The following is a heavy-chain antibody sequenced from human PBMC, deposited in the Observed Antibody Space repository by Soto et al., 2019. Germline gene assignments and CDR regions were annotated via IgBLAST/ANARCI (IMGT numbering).Heavy chain of an antibody. CDR3: ARGALGYCISTSCPSYYYYYGMDV. D-gene: IGHD2-2*01. J-gene: IGHJ6*02. Sequence: PSETLSLTCTVSGDSIISSNYFWGWIRQPPGKGLEWIGYIYHSGSTYYNPSLKSRVTISVDTSKNQLSLKLSSVTAADTAVYYCARGALGYCISTSCPSYYYYYGMDVWGQGTTVTVSS. CDR1: GDSIISSNYF. V-gene: IGHV4-39*07. CDR2: IYHSGST.